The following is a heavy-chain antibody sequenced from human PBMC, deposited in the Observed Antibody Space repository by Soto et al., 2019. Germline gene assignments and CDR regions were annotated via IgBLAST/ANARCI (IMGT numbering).Heavy chain of an antibody. Sequence: QVQLQESGPGLVKPSETLSLTCTVSGGSISSYYWSWIRQPPGKGLEWIGYRYYSGSTNYNPSLKRRVTIAGDTSKHQFYLKLSSVSAADTAVYYCARVGKIAAAGRVNWFDPWGQGTPVTVSS. CDR1: GGSISSYY. CDR2: RYYSGST. J-gene: IGHJ5*02. V-gene: IGHV4-59*01. D-gene: IGHD6-13*01. CDR3: ARVGKIAAAGRVNWFDP.